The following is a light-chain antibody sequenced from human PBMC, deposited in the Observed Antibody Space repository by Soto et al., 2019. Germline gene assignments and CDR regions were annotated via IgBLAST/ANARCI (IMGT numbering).Light chain of an antibody. CDR2: DAS. CDR1: HSVSSY. CDR3: QQRSNFST. V-gene: IGKV3-11*01. Sequence: EIVLTQSPATLSLSPGERATLSCRASHSVSSYLAWYQQKPCQAPRLLIYDASNRATVIPARFSGRGSGADFTLIISSLESEDFAVYYYQQRSNFSTFGQGTRLEIK. J-gene: IGKJ5*01.